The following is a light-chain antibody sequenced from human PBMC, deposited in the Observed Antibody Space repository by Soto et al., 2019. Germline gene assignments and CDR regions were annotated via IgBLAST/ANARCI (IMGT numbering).Light chain of an antibody. V-gene: IGKV1-39*01. CDR2: AAS. Sequence: DIQMTQSPSSLSASVGDRVTITCRASQSISIYLNWYQQKPGKAPKVLIYAASSLQSGVPPRFSRSGSGTDFTLTISSLQPEDFATYFCQQSYNIPRATFGQGTKVDIK. CDR1: QSISIY. CDR3: QQSYNIPRAT. J-gene: IGKJ1*01.